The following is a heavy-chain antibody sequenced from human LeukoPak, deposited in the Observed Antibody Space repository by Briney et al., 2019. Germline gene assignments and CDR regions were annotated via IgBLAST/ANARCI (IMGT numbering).Heavy chain of an antibody. J-gene: IGHJ4*02. CDR3: ARDGYDSSGYYLDDY. Sequence: GGSLRLSCAASGFTFSSDSMNWVRQAPGKGLEWVSSISSSSSYIYYADSVKGRFTISRDNAKNSLYLQMNSLRAEDTAVYYCARDGYDSSGYYLDDYWGQGTLVTVSS. CDR2: ISSSSSYI. CDR1: GFTFSSDS. D-gene: IGHD3-22*01. V-gene: IGHV3-21*01.